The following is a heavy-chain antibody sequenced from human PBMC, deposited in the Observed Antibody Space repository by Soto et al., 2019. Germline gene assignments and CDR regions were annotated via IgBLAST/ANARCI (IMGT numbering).Heavy chain of an antibody. CDR3: ARVPRDFWSGYCFDY. D-gene: IGHD3-3*01. Sequence: GGSLRLSCAASGFTFSDYYMSWIRQAPGKGLEWVSYISSSGSTIYYADSVKGRFTISRDNAKNSLYLQMNSLRAEDTAVYYCARVPRDFWSGYCFDYWGQGTLVTVSS. CDR1: GFTFSDYY. CDR2: ISSSGSTI. V-gene: IGHV3-11*01. J-gene: IGHJ4*02.